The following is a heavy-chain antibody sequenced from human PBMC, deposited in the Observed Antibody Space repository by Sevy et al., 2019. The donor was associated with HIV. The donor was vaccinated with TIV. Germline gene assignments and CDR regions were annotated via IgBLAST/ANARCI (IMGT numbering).Heavy chain of an antibody. CDR2: TYYRSKWYN. J-gene: IGHJ6*03. CDR1: GDSVSSNSAA. Sequence: SQTLSLTCAISGDSVSSNSAAWNWIRQSPSRGLEWLGRTYYRSKWYNDYAVSVKSRITINPDTSKNQFSLQLNSLTPEDTAVYYCARVLTEKPNYYYYYMDVWGKGTTVTVSS. CDR3: ARVLTEKPNYYYYYMDV. D-gene: IGHD7-27*01. V-gene: IGHV6-1*01.